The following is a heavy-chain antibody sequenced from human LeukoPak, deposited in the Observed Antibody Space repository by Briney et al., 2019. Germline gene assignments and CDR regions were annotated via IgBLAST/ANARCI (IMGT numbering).Heavy chain of an antibody. CDR2: INPNSGGT. J-gene: IGHJ4*02. Sequence: ASVKVCCKASGYTFTGYYMHWVRQAPGQGLEWMGWINPNSGGTNYAQKFQGRVTMTRDTSISTAYMELSRLRSDDTAVYYCASSYSSSWYLGAFDYWGQGTLVTVSS. V-gene: IGHV1-2*02. CDR3: ASSYSSSWYLGAFDY. D-gene: IGHD6-13*01. CDR1: GYTFTGYY.